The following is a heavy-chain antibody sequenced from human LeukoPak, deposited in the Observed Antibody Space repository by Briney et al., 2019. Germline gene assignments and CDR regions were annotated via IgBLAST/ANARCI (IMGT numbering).Heavy chain of an antibody. J-gene: IGHJ3*02. CDR1: GFTFSNYI. V-gene: IGHV3-66*01. CDR2: IYSGGST. Sequence: GGSLRLSCAASGFTFSNYIMIWVRQAPGKGLEWVSLIYSGGSTYNADSVKDRFTISRDNSKNTVYLQMNSLRAEDTAVYYCASRTTVTDADGFDIWGQGTMVTVSS. D-gene: IGHD4-17*01. CDR3: ASRTTVTDADGFDI.